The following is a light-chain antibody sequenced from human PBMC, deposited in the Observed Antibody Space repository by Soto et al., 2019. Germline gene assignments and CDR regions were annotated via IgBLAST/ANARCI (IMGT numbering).Light chain of an antibody. Sequence: EIVLTQSPGTLSLSPGERATLSCRASQSVNSSYLAWYQQKPGQAPRLLIYGASSRATGIPERFSGSRSGTDFTLTISSLEPEDFAVYYCQQYGSSPRTFGQGTKVEIK. CDR3: QQYGSSPRT. J-gene: IGKJ1*01. CDR2: GAS. V-gene: IGKV3-20*01. CDR1: QSVNSSY.